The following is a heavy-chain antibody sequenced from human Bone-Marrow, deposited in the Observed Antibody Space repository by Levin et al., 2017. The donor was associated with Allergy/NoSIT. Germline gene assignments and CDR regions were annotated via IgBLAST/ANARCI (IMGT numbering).Heavy chain of an antibody. Sequence: SCAASGFTFSSYGMHWVRQAPGKGLEWVAVISYDGSNKYYADSVKGRFTISRDNSKNTLYLQMNSLRAEDTAVYYCAKRPGVGGYYMDVWGKGTTVTVSS. CDR3: AKRPGVGGYYMDV. J-gene: IGHJ6*03. CDR1: GFTFSSYG. V-gene: IGHV3-30*18. D-gene: IGHD2-15*01. CDR2: ISYDGSNK.